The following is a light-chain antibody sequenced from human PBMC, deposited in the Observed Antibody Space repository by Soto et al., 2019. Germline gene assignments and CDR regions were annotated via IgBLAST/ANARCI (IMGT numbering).Light chain of an antibody. J-gene: IGKJ1*01. Sequence: EVVLTQSPGALSLSPGERATLSCRASQSVGQSLAWYQQRPGQAPRLLISGASTRATGIPDRISGSGSGTDFTLTISRREPEDFAVYYCQQYGGAPRTFGQGTKVELK. CDR3: QQYGGAPRT. CDR1: QSVGQS. V-gene: IGKV3-20*01. CDR2: GAS.